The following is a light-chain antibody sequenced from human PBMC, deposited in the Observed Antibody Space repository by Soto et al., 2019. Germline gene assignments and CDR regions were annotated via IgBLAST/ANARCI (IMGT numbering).Light chain of an antibody. V-gene: IGKV1-39*01. CDR2: SAS. CDR3: QQSYNFSRT. Sequence: IQIAHSPSSPFASVWDSVTLTCPAGQSIDNYLNWYQQKPGKAPNLLIYSASSLQSGVPSRFSASGSGTDFTLTISSLHPEDFATYYCQQSYNFSRTFGQGTRLEIK. J-gene: IGKJ5*01. CDR1: QSIDNY.